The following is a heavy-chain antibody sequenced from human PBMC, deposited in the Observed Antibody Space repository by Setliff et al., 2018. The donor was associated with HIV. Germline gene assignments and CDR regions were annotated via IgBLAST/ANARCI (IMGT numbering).Heavy chain of an antibody. CDR3: ARIGRRGVTTPYYFDY. CDR1: GGSFSGYY. CDR2: INHSGST. Sequence: SETLSLTCAVYGGSFSGYYWSWIRQPPGKGLEWIGEINHSGSTNYNPSLKSRVTISVDTSKNQFSLKLSSVTAADTAVYYCARIGRRGVTTPYYFDYWGQGTRVTV. V-gene: IGHV4-34*01. D-gene: IGHD3-10*01. J-gene: IGHJ4*02.